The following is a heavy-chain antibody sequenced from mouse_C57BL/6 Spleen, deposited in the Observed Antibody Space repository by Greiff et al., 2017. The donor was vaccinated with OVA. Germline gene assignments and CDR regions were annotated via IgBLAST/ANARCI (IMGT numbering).Heavy chain of an antibody. CDR3: GRGGDY. V-gene: IGHV10-1*01. CDR1: GFSFNTYA. J-gene: IGHJ4*01. Sequence: EVQVVESGGGLVQPKGSLKLSCAASGFSFNTYAMNWVRPAPGKGLEWVARIRSKSNNYATYYAYSLTDRFTISRYDSDSMLYLQMNNVKTEDTAMYYGGRGGDYWGQGTSVTVSS. CDR2: IRSKSNNYAT.